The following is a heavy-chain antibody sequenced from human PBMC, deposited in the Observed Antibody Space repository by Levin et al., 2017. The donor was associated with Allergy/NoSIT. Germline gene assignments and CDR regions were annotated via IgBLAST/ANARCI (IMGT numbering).Heavy chain of an antibody. Sequence: SETLSLTCTVSGGSISSYYWSWIRQPPGKGLEWTGYIHYSGSTNYNPSLKSRVTISVVSSKNQFSLKLSSVTAADTAVYYCARHHPGEPYYFDYWGQGTLVTVSS. D-gene: IGHD7-27*01. CDR2: IHYSGST. CDR3: ARHHPGEPYYFDY. CDR1: GGSISSYY. V-gene: IGHV4-59*08. J-gene: IGHJ4*02.